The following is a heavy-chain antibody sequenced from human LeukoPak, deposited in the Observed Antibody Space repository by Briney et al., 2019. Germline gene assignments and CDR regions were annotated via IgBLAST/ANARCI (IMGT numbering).Heavy chain of an antibody. J-gene: IGHJ6*04. CDR3: ARGPTMKMDV. V-gene: IGHV3-21*01. D-gene: IGHD3-22*01. Sequence: GGSLRLSCAASGFTFSSYSMNWVRQAPGKGVEGVSSISSSSSNIYYADSVKGRFTISRDNAKNSLYLQMNSLRAEDTAVYYCARGPTMKMDVWGKGTTVTVSS. CDR2: ISSSSSNI. CDR1: GFTFSSYS.